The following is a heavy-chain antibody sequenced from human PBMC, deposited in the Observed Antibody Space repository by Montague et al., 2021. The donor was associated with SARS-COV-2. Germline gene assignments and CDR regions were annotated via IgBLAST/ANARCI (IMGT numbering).Heavy chain of an antibody. V-gene: IGHV3-11*05. CDR2: INGASSRT. J-gene: IGHJ5*02. CDR1: GFIFSDYN. Sequence: SLRLSCPASGFIFSDYNMTWIRQTPGKGLEWISYINGASSRTNYADSVKGRLTISRDNAKNSLFLQMNSLRVEGTAVYYCARGISLFDPWGQGTLVTVSS. CDR3: ARGISLFDP.